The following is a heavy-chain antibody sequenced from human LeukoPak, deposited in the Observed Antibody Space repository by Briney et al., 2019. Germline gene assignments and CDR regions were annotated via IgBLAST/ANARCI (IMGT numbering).Heavy chain of an antibody. V-gene: IGHV3-23*01. D-gene: IGHD2-2*01. CDR2: ISGSGGST. CDR1: GFTFSSYA. Sequence: PGASLRLSCAASGFTFSSYAMSWVRQAPGKGLEWVSTISGSGGSTYYADSVKGRFTISRNNSKNTLYLQMNSLRAEDTAVYYCAKAYCSSTSCYYVFDYWGQGTLVTVSS. CDR3: AKAYCSSTSCYYVFDY. J-gene: IGHJ4*02.